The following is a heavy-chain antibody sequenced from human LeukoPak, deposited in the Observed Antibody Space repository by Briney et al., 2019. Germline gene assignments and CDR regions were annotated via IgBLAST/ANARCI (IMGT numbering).Heavy chain of an antibody. V-gene: IGHV3-21*04. Sequence: GGSLRLSCAASGFTFSSYSMNWVRQAPGKGLEWVSSISSSSSYIYYADSVKGRFTISRDNANNSLYLQMSSLRAEDTAVYYCAGDWGLTHWGQGTLVTVSS. D-gene: IGHD3-16*01. CDR2: ISSSSSYI. CDR1: GFTFSSYS. J-gene: IGHJ4*02. CDR3: AGDWGLTH.